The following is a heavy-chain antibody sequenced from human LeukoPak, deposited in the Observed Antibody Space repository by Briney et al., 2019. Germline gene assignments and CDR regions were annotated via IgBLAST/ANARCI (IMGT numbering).Heavy chain of an antibody. D-gene: IGHD6-13*01. V-gene: IGHV4-59*08. CDR3: ARLIADNTGDWFDP. Sequence: ASETLSLTCTVTGGSISSYYWSWIRQPPGKGLEWIGYIYYSGSTNYNPSLKSRVTISVDTPKNQFSLKLSSVTAAHTAVYYCARLIADNTGDWFDPWGQGTLVTVSS. J-gene: IGHJ5*02. CDR2: IYYSGST. CDR1: GGSISSYY.